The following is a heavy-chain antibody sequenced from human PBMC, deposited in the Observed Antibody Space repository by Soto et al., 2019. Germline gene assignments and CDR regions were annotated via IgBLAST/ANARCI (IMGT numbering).Heavy chain of an antibody. CDR1: GFTFSSYA. Sequence: PGGSLRPSCAASGFTFSSYAMSWVRQAPGKGLEWVSAISGSGVSTYYADSVKGRFTISRDNSKNTLYLQMNSLRAEDTAVYYCGSSGYYGAGVDYFDYWGQGTLVTVSS. V-gene: IGHV3-23*01. D-gene: IGHD3-22*01. CDR3: GSSGYYGAGVDYFDY. CDR2: ISGSGVST. J-gene: IGHJ4*02.